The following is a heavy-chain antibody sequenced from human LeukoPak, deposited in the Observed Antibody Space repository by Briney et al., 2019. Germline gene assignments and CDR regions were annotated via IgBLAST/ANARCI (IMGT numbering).Heavy chain of an antibody. Sequence: PGGSLRLSCAASGFTFSTYDMNWVRQAPGKGLEWVSSISTSGSDIYYADSVKGRFTISRDNAENSLFLQMNSLRDEDTAVYYCARIYYGSGTAPHWGQGTLVIVSS. D-gene: IGHD3-10*01. CDR2: ISTSGSDI. CDR1: GFTFSTYD. CDR3: ARIYYGSGTAPH. V-gene: IGHV3-21*01. J-gene: IGHJ4*02.